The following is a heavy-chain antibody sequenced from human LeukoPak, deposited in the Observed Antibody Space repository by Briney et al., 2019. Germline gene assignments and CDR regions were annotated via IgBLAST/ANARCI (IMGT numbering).Heavy chain of an antibody. V-gene: IGHV1-69*13. CDR1: GGTFSSYA. D-gene: IGHD6-13*01. Sequence: SVKVSCKASGGTFSSYAISWVRQAPGQGLEWMGGIIPIFGTANYAQKFQGRVTITADGSTSTAYMELSSLRSEDTAVYYCGSAASYSSLSIDYWGQGTLVTVSS. CDR2: IIPIFGTA. CDR3: GSAASYSSLSIDY. J-gene: IGHJ4*02.